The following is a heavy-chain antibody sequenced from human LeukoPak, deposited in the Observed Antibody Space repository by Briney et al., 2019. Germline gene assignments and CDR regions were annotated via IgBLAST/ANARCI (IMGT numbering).Heavy chain of an antibody. CDR3: ARDYGGAFRGWFDP. CDR1: GFIVSSHY. CDR2: IYFGGST. V-gene: IGHV3-66*02. Sequence: PGGSLRLSCTASGFIVSSHYMSWVRQAPGKGLEWVSVIYFGGSTYCADSVKGRFTISRDNSKNTVYLQMDSLGTEDTAVYYCARDYGGAFRGWFDPWGQGTLVTVSS. D-gene: IGHD4-23*01. J-gene: IGHJ5*02.